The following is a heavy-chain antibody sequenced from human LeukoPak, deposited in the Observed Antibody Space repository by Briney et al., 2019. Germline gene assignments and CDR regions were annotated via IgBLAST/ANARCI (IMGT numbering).Heavy chain of an antibody. CDR1: GASISDYY. CDR2: IYAAET. Sequence: SETLSLTCNVSGASISDYYWSWIRQSAGKGLEWIGRIYAAETDFNPSLKSRHTISVDTSKKQFSLKLSSVTAADTAVYYCARRDDIWGQGTMVTVSS. J-gene: IGHJ3*02. V-gene: IGHV4-4*07. CDR3: ARRDDI.